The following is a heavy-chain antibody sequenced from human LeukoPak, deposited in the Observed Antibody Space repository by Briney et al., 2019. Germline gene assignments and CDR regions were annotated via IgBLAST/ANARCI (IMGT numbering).Heavy chain of an antibody. CDR1: GFTFGDYA. CDR3: AVEDFDY. V-gene: IGHV3-23*01. Sequence: GGSLRLSCTASGFTFGDYAMTWVRQAPGKGLEWVSSISGGGDTTNYADSVKGRFTISRDNSKNTLYLQMNSLRAEDTAVYYCAVEDFDYWGQGTLVTVSS. CDR2: ISGGGDTT. J-gene: IGHJ4*02.